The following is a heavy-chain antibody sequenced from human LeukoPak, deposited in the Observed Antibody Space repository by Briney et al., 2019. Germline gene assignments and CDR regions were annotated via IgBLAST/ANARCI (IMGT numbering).Heavy chain of an antibody. Sequence: GGSLRLSCTASGFTFSTLAMSWVRQAPGKGLEWVSSISSRGDDTSYADSVKGRFTIFRDNSKNTLYLQLNSLRVDDAAIYYCAKHRRSTLVTAYFDSWGQGTLVTVSS. CDR3: AKHRRSTLVTAYFDS. J-gene: IGHJ4*02. CDR1: GFTFSTLA. D-gene: IGHD2-21*02. V-gene: IGHV3-23*01. CDR2: ISSRGDDT.